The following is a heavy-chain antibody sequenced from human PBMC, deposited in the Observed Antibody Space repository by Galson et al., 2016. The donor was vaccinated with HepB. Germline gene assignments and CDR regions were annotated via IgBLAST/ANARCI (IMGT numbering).Heavy chain of an antibody. V-gene: IGHV1-69*13. CDR2: IIPFFATA. Sequence: SVKVSCKASGGTFKSFAISWVRQAPGQGLEWMGGIIPFFATANYAQKFRGRVTITADESTSTAYLELSSLRSDDTAVYYCARDLGTAVAGRDTFDIWGQGTMVTVSS. CDR1: GGTFKSFA. CDR3: ARDLGTAVAGRDTFDI. D-gene: IGHD6-19*01. J-gene: IGHJ3*02.